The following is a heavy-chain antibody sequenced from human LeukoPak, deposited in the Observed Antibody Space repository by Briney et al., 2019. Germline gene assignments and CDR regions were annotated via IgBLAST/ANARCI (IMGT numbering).Heavy chain of an antibody. CDR3: ARVSGYDFWRRWFDP. J-gene: IGHJ5*02. CDR2: IYYSGST. CDR1: GGSISSHY. Sequence: SETLSLTCTVSGGSISSHYWSWIRQPPGKGLEWIGYIYYSGSTNYNPSLKSRVTILVDTSKNQFSLKLSSVTAADTAVYYCARVSGYDFWRRWFDPWGQGTLVTVSS. V-gene: IGHV4-59*11. D-gene: IGHD3-3*01.